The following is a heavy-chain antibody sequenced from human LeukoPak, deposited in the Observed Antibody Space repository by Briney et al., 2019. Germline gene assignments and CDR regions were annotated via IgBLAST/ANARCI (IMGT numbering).Heavy chain of an antibody. Sequence: RAGGSLRLPCAASGFTVSSNYMSWVRQAPGKGLEWVSVIYSGGSTYYADSVKGRFTISRDNSKNTLYLQMNSLRAEDTAVYYCARAMVRGPQRYFDYWGQGTLVTVSS. CDR3: ARAMVRGPQRYFDY. CDR2: IYSGGST. D-gene: IGHD3-10*01. J-gene: IGHJ4*02. V-gene: IGHV3-53*01. CDR1: GFTVSSNY.